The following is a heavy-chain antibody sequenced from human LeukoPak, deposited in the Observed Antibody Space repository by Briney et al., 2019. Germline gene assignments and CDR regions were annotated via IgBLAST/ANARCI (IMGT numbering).Heavy chain of an antibody. V-gene: IGHV3-30*03. CDR2: ISYDGSNK. CDR1: GFTFSSYG. Sequence: GGSLRLSCAASGFTFSSYGMHWVRQAPGKGLEWVAVISYDGSNKYYADSVKGRFTISRDNSKSTLYLQMNSLRVEDTAIYYCARDRITVPGMGAFQHWGQGTLVTVSS. D-gene: IGHD6-19*01. CDR3: ARDRITVPGMGAFQH. J-gene: IGHJ1*01.